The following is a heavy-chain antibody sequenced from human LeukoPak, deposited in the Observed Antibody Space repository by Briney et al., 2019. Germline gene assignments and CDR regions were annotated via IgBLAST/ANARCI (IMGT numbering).Heavy chain of an antibody. J-gene: IGHJ4*02. Sequence: ASVKVSCKASGYTFTSYAMHWVRQAPGQRLEWMGWINAGNGNTKYSQKFQGRVTITRDTSASTAYMELSSLRSEDTAVYYCARDYGSGSYYQYYFDYWGQGTLVTVSS. CDR3: ARDYGSGSYYQYYFDY. D-gene: IGHD3-10*01. V-gene: IGHV1-3*01. CDR1: GYTFTSYA. CDR2: INAGNGNT.